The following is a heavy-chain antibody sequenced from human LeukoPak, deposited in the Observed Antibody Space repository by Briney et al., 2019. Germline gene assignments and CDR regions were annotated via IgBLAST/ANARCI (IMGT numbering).Heavy chain of an antibody. V-gene: IGHV3-7*01. Sequence: AGGSLRLSRAASGFTFSSAWMTWVRQAPGKGLEWVATIKDDGSDKYYVDSVKGRFTISRDNAKKSLWLQMNSLRVEDTAMYYCADLGSRDWGQGTLVTVSS. CDR1: GFTFSSAW. CDR2: IKDDGSDK. D-gene: IGHD3-16*01. CDR3: ADLGSRD. J-gene: IGHJ4*02.